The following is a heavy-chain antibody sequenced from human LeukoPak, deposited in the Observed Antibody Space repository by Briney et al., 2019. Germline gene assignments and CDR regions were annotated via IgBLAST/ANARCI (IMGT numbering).Heavy chain of an antibody. Sequence: SETLSLTCSVSGGSISRSSYHWGWIRQPPGKGREWIGSIYYSGSTYYNPSLKSRVTISVNTSKNQFSLKLSSVTAADTAVYYCGRHVLMVRVPYWIDYWGQGTLVTVSS. CDR2: IYYSGST. CDR3: GRHVLMVRVPYWIDY. V-gene: IGHV4-39*01. J-gene: IGHJ4*02. CDR1: GGSISRSSYH. D-gene: IGHD3-10*01.